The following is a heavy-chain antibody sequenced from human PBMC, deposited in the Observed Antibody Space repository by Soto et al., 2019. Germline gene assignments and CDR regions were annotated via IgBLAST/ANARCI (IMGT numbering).Heavy chain of an antibody. CDR2: ISAYNGNT. Sequence: QVQLVQSGAEVKQPGASVKVSCKASGYTFTSSGISWVRQAPGQGLEWMGWISAYNGNTNYAQKLQGRGTMTTDTSTSTAYMELRSLRSDDTAVYYCARYCGGDCYDALAIWGQGPMVTVSS. J-gene: IGHJ3*02. V-gene: IGHV1-18*01. D-gene: IGHD2-21*02. CDR1: GYTFTSSG. CDR3: ARYCGGDCYDALAI.